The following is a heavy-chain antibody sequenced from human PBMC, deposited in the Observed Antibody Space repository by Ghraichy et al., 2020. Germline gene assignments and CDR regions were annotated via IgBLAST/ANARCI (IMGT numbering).Heavy chain of an antibody. CDR1: GFTFSRSW. Sequence: GGSLRLSCAASGFTFSRSWMTWVRQTPGKGLEWVANIKQDGSGKYYVDSVKGRFTISRDNAKNSLYLQMNSLRAEDTAVDYCASYSDAWYAASWGQGTLVTVSS. J-gene: IGHJ4*02. D-gene: IGHD6-19*01. V-gene: IGHV3-7*03. CDR2: IKQDGSGK. CDR3: ASYSDAWYAAS.